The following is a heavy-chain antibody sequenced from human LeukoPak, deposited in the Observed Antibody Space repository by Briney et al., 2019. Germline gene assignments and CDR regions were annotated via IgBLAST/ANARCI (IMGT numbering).Heavy chain of an antibody. D-gene: IGHD5-24*01. CDR2: IYTSGST. J-gene: IGHJ4*02. Sequence: SETLSLTCTVSGGSISSYYWSWIRQPAGKGLEWIGRIYTSGSTNYNPSLKSRVTMSVDTSKNQFSLKLGYVTAADTAVYYCASMYGFGDGYNYNFHSWGQGTLVTVSS. CDR1: GGSISSYY. CDR3: ASMYGFGDGYNYNFHS. V-gene: IGHV4-4*07.